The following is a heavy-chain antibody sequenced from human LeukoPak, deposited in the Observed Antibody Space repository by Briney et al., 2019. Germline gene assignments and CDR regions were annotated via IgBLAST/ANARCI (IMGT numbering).Heavy chain of an antibody. J-gene: IGHJ4*02. Sequence: VASVKVSCKASGGTFSIYAISWVRQAPGQGLEWMGRIIPIFGIANYAQKFQGRVTITADKSTSTAYMELSSLRSEDTAVYYCARDGRGYSGYDYVRYWGQGTLVTVSS. V-gene: IGHV1-69*04. CDR1: GGTFSIYA. D-gene: IGHD5-12*01. CDR3: ARDGRGYSGYDYVRY. CDR2: IIPIFGIA.